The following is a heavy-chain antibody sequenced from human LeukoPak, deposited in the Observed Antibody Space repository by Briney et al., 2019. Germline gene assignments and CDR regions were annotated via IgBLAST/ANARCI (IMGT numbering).Heavy chain of an antibody. D-gene: IGHD6-13*01. CDR1: GFTFSSYG. CDR2: IRYDGSNK. V-gene: IGHV3-30*02. Sequence: GGSLRLSCAASGFTFSSYGMHWVRQSPGKGLEGVAFIRYDGSNKYYADSVKGRFTISRDNSKNTLYLQMNSLRAEDTAVYYCAKSFGIAAAGIDYWGQGTLVTVSS. J-gene: IGHJ4*02. CDR3: AKSFGIAAAGIDY.